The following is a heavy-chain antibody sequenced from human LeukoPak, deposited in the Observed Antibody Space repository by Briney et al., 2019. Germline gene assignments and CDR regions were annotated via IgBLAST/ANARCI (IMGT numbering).Heavy chain of an antibody. CDR2: ISSSGSTI. Sequence: GGSLRLSCAASGFTFSDYYMSWIRQAPGKGLQWVSYISSSGSTIYYADSVKGRFTISRDNAKNSLYLQMNSLRAEDTAVYYCAKDGLGIWSRGYFDYWGQGTLVTVSS. J-gene: IGHJ4*02. V-gene: IGHV3-11*04. D-gene: IGHD7-27*01. CDR1: GFTFSDYY. CDR3: AKDGLGIWSRGYFDY.